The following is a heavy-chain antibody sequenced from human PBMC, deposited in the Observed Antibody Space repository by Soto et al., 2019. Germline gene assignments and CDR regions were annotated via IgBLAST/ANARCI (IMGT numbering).Heavy chain of an antibody. J-gene: IGHJ4*02. CDR2: MNPSSGYT. Sequence: GASVKVSCKASGYTFTDYDINWVRQATGQGLEWMGWMNPSSGYTGYAQKFQGRVTMTWDTSISTAYMELSSLTSADTAVYYCARFVRQQFPSFDYWGQGALVTVSS. CDR1: GYTFTDYD. CDR3: ARFVRQQFPSFDY. V-gene: IGHV1-8*01. D-gene: IGHD3-10*01.